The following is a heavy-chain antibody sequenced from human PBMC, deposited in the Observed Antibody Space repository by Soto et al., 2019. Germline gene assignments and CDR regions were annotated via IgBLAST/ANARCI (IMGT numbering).Heavy chain of an antibody. CDR1: GYNFNIYW. CDR2: IYPGDSNT. V-gene: IGHV5-51*01. CDR3: ARTSTNWFDP. D-gene: IGHD4-17*01. J-gene: IGHJ5*02. Sequence: GXSPKISGKGSGYNFNIYWIGWVRQMPGKGLEWMGIIYPGDSNTRYSPSFQGQVTISADKSISTVYLQWSSLKASDTAIYYCARTSTNWFDPWGQGTLVTVSS.